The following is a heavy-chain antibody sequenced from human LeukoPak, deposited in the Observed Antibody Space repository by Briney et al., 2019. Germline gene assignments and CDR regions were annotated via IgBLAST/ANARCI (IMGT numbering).Heavy chain of an antibody. CDR1: GFTFSDYC. Sequence: PGGSLRLSCAASGFTFSDYCMSWIRQAPGKGLEWVSYISSSSSYTNYEYSVKGRFTISRENAKNSLSLQLNSLRSEDKAAYDCARYLSARYSFDYWGQGNLVTVSS. J-gene: IGHJ4*02. D-gene: IGHD2-15*01. CDR2: ISSSSSYT. CDR3: ARYLSARYSFDY. V-gene: IGHV3-11*03.